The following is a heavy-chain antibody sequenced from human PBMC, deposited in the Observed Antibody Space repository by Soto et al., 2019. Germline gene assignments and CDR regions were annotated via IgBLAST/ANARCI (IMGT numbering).Heavy chain of an antibody. J-gene: IGHJ4*02. CDR1: GGSISSYY. V-gene: IGHV4-59*01. CDR2: IYYSGST. D-gene: IGHD5-12*01. CDR3: ARSKAFYSGYETFDFDY. Sequence: PSETLSLTCTVSGGSISSYYWSWTRQPPGKGLEWIGYIYYSGSTNYNPSLKSRVTISVDTSKNQFSLKLSSVTAADTAVYYCARSKAFYSGYETFDFDYWGQGTLVTVSS.